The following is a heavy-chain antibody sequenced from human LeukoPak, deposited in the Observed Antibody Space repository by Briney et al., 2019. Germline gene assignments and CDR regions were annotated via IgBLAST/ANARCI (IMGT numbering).Heavy chain of an antibody. CDR1: GGSISSSSYY. Sequence: SETLSLTCTVSGGSISSSSYYWGWIRQPPGKGLEWIGSIYYSGSTYYNPSLKSRVTISVDTSKNQFSLKLSSVTAADTAVYYCARPGSSGWYAWFDPWGQGTLVTVSS. D-gene: IGHD6-19*01. V-gene: IGHV4-39*01. CDR3: ARPGSSGWYAWFDP. CDR2: IYYSGST. J-gene: IGHJ5*02.